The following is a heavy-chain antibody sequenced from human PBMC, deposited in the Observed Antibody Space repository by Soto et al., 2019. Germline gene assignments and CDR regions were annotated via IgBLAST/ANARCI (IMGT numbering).Heavy chain of an antibody. CDR3: AANSFFSGSYYSSFDY. CDR1: GDSVSSNSAA. Sequence: SQTLSLTCAISGDSVSSNSAAWNWIRQSPSRGLEWLGRTYYNSKWYTDYAESVKSRMTINVDTSKNHFSLNLKSVTPEDTALYYCAANSFFSGSYYSSFDYWGQGTLVTVSS. D-gene: IGHD3-10*01. V-gene: IGHV6-1*01. CDR2: TYYNSKWYT. J-gene: IGHJ4*02.